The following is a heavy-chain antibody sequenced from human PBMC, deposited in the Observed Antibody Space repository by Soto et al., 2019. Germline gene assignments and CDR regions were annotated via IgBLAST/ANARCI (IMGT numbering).Heavy chain of an antibody. Sequence: GGSLRLSCAASGFTFSSYAMSWVRQAPGKGLEWVSAISGSGGSTYYADSVKGRFTISRDNSKNTLYLQMNSLRAEDTAVYYCARTRGTLEVATIEFDYWGQGTLVTVSS. CDR1: GFTFSSYA. CDR3: ARTRGTLEVATIEFDY. J-gene: IGHJ4*02. CDR2: ISGSGGST. D-gene: IGHD5-12*01. V-gene: IGHV3-23*01.